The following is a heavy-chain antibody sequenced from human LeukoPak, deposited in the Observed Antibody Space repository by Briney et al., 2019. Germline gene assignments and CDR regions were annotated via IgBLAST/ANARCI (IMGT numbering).Heavy chain of an antibody. J-gene: IGHJ5*02. CDR2: IYYSGST. CDR3: ARGPPGGQFDP. CDR1: GGSISSYY. D-gene: IGHD3-10*01. Sequence: SETLSLTCTVSGGSISSYYWSWFRQPPGKGLEWIGYIYYSGSTNYNPSLKSRVTISVDASKNQSSLKLTSVTAADTAVYYCARGPPGGQFDPWGQGTLVTVSS. V-gene: IGHV4-59*01.